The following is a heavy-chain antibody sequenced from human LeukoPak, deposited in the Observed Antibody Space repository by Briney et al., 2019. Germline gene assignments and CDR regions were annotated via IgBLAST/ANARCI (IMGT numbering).Heavy chain of an antibody. Sequence: PSETLSLTCTVSGGSVTSGGYYWSWIRQPAGKGLEWIGRISSSGSANYYPSLESRVTVSLDTSKNQFSLKLYSVTAADTAVYYCASEYVGGLIPYWFDPWGQGTLVTVSS. CDR3: ASEYVGGLIPYWFDP. J-gene: IGHJ5*02. D-gene: IGHD3-16*01. V-gene: IGHV4-61*02. CDR1: GGSVTSGGYY. CDR2: ISSSGSA.